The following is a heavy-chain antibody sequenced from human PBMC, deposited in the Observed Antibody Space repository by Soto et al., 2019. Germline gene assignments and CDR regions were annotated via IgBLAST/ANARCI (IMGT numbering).Heavy chain of an antibody. J-gene: IGHJ3*01. CDR1: GGPVSSGSYY. CDR3: ARARYYGSGSPV. Sequence: PSETLSLTCTVSGGPVSSGSYYWSWIRQPPGKGLEWIGYIYYSGSTNYNPSLKSRVTISVDTSKNQFSLKLSSVTAADTAVYYCARARYYGSGSPVWGQGTMVTVSS. CDR2: IYYSGST. V-gene: IGHV4-61*01. D-gene: IGHD3-10*01.